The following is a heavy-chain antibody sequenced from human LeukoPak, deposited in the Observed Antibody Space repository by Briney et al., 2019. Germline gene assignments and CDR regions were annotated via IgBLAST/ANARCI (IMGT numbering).Heavy chain of an antibody. D-gene: IGHD3-10*01. V-gene: IGHV5-51*01. J-gene: IGHJ5*02. CDR1: GYSFTTYW. CDR3: ARHANYYGSGRWFDP. CDR2: IYPGDSDT. Sequence: GESLKISCKASGYSFTTYWIGWVRQMPGKGLEWMGVIYPGDSDTRYSPSFQGQVTISADISINTAYLQWSSLKASDTAMYYCARHANYYGSGRWFDPWGQGTLVTVSS.